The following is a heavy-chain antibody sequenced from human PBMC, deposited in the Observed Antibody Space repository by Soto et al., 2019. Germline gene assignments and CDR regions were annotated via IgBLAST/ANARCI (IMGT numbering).Heavy chain of an antibody. D-gene: IGHD1-1*01. Sequence: GGSLRLSCAASGFTFSDYYMSWIRQAPGKGLEWVSYISSSSSYTNYADSVKGRFTISRDNAKNSLYLQMNSLRAEDTAVYYCARVPSEQLERSGVFYFDYWGQGTLVTVSS. J-gene: IGHJ4*02. CDR3: ARVPSEQLERSGVFYFDY. CDR1: GFTFSDYY. V-gene: IGHV3-11*06. CDR2: ISSSSSYT.